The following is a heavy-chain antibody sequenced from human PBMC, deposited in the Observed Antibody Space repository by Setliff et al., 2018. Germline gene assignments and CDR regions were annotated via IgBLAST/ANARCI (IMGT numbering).Heavy chain of an antibody. Sequence: GGSLRLSCAASGISFSSYAMSWVRQAPGKGLEWVSTIIGSGISTYYADSVQGRVTISGDNHKNTLHLQMNSLNVEDTAIYYCSKSPHDFWSGRVFFDYWGQGMPVTVSS. CDR3: SKSPHDFWSGRVFFDY. V-gene: IGHV3-23*01. CDR2: IIGSGIST. D-gene: IGHD3-3*01. J-gene: IGHJ4*01. CDR1: GISFSSYA.